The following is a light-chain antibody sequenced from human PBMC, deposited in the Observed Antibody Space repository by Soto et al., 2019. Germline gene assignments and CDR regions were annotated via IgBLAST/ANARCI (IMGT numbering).Light chain of an antibody. CDR2: DVS. V-gene: IGKV1-5*01. CDR1: QIVGKW. J-gene: IGKJ4*01. CDR3: QQYSAYPLT. Sequence: DVQMTQSPSNLSASIGDTVTITCRASQIVGKWLAWYQQRPRRAPKLLINDVSNLEIGVPSRFSGSGSGTEFTLTISSLDPDDFATYYCQQYSAYPLTFGGGTRVDI.